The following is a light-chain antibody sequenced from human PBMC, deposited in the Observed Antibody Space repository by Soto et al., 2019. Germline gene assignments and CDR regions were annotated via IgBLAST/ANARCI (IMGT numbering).Light chain of an antibody. CDR1: QGINNY. J-gene: IGKJ5*01. CDR2: TAS. V-gene: IGKV1-9*01. CDR3: QHRHSYPIT. Sequence: DIQLTQSPSFLSASVGDRVTITCRASQGINNYLAWYQQKPGKAPNLLIPTASSLQSGVPARFSGSGSGTEFTLTISSLQPRDIATYYCQHRHSYPITFGQGTRLEIK.